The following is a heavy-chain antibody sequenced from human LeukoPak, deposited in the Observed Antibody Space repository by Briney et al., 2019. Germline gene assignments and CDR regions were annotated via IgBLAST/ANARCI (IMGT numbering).Heavy chain of an antibody. CDR3: ARRGLWFGESPPYFDY. D-gene: IGHD3-10*01. J-gene: IGHJ4*02. CDR2: INRSGST. Sequence: SETLSLTCAVYGGSFSGYYWSWIRQPPGKGLEWIGEINRSGSTNYNPSLKSRVTISVDTSKNQFSLKLSSVTAADTAVYYCARRGLWFGESPPYFDYWGQGTLVTVSS. CDR1: GGSFSGYY. V-gene: IGHV4-34*01.